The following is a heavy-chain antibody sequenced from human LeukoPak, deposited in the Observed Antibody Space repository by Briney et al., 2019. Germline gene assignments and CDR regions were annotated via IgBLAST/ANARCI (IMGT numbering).Heavy chain of an antibody. CDR1: GFTFSSYG. Sequence: PGGSLRLSCAASGFTFSSYGMHWVRQAPGKGLEWVAVIWYDGSNKYYADSVKGRFTISRDNSKNTLYLQMNSLRAEDTAVYYCARGQLELPRGAGSRNYYYYYMDVWGKGTTVTVSS. V-gene: IGHV3-33*01. J-gene: IGHJ6*03. CDR3: ARGQLELPRGAGSRNYYYYYMDV. CDR2: IWYDGSNK. D-gene: IGHD1-7*01.